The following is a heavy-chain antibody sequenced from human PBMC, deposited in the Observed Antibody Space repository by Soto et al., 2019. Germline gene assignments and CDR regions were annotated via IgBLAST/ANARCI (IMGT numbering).Heavy chain of an antibody. CDR2: IYHSGST. CDR3: ARDQVVVVAATHYYGMDV. D-gene: IGHD2-15*01. J-gene: IGHJ6*02. V-gene: IGHV4-4*02. Sequence: SETLSLTCAVSGGSISSSNWWSWVRQPPGKGLEWIGEIYHSGSTNYNPSLKSRVTISVDKSKNQFSLKLSSVTAADTAVYYCARDQVVVVAATHYYGMDVWGQGTTVTVSS. CDR1: GGSISSSNW.